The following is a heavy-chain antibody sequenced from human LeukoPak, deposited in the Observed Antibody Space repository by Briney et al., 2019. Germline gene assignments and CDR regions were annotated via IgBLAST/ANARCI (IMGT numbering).Heavy chain of an antibody. J-gene: IGHJ6*03. CDR1: GFGFTDYY. CDR2: ISRTGHST. V-gene: IGHV3-11*01. D-gene: IGHD4-17*01. Sequence: PGGSLRLSCEASGFGFTDYYVTWIRQAPGKGLEWVSYISRTGHSTYYGDSVAGRFTISRDTAKNSLFLQMASLRAEDTAVYYCARAGDSGDFPLGYFYYMDVWGKGTTVTVSS. CDR3: ARAGDSGDFPLGYFYYMDV.